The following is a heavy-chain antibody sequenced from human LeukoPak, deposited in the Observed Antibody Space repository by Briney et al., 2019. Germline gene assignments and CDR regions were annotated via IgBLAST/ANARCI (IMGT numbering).Heavy chain of an antibody. CDR1: GGSITPYF. V-gene: IGHV4-59*01. D-gene: IGHD3-10*01. J-gene: IGHJ4*02. CDR3: ARGAWFTPKSYFDY. CDR2: IYYIGST. Sequence: SETLSLTCTVSGGSITPYFWSWIRQPPGKGLECIGYIYYIGSTNYNPSLKSRVTISVDTSKNQFSLKLSSVTAADTAVYYCARGAWFTPKSYFDYWGQGTLVTVSS.